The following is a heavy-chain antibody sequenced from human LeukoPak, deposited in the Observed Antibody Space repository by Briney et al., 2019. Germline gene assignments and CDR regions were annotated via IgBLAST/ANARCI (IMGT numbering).Heavy chain of an antibody. V-gene: IGHV4-59*08. CDR1: GGSLSNYY. J-gene: IGHJ4*02. CDR2: IYYSGSI. CDR3: ARQSRDGDYIAKLFDY. D-gene: IGHD4-17*01. Sequence: SETLSLTCTVSGGSLSNYYWSWIRQPPGKGLEWIGYIYYSGSINYNPSLKSRVTISVDMSKNQFSLQLSSVTAADTAVYYCARQSRDGDYIAKLFDYWGQGTLVTVPS.